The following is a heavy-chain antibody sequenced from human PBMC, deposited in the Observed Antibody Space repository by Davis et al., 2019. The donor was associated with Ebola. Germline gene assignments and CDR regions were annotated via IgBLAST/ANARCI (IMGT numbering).Heavy chain of an antibody. D-gene: IGHD3-3*01. CDR2: ISYDGSNK. V-gene: IGHV3-30*18. Sequence: GGSLRLSCAASGFTFSSYGMHWVRQAPGKGLEWVAVISYDGSNKYYADSVKGRFTISRDNSKNTLYLQMNSLRAEDTAVYYCAKPKFSYDFWSGYDYWGQGTLVTVSS. CDR1: GFTFSSYG. J-gene: IGHJ4*02. CDR3: AKPKFSYDFWSGYDY.